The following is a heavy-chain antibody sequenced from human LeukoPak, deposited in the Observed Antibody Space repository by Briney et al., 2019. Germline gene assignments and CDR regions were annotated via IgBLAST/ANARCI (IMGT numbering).Heavy chain of an antibody. CDR3: ARALEGSSGCNY. CDR1: GYTFTGYY. J-gene: IGHJ4*02. D-gene: IGHD6-19*01. CDR2: INPNSGGT. Sequence: ASVKVSCKSSGYTFTGYYMHWVRQAPGQGPEWMGWINPNSGGTNYAQKFQGWVTMTRDTSISTAYMELSRLRSDDTAVYYCARALEGSSGCNYWGQGTLVTVSS. V-gene: IGHV1-2*04.